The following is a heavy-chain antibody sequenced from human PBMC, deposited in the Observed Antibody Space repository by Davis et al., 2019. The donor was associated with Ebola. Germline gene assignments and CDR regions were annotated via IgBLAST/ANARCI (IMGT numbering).Heavy chain of an antibody. CDR2: MFYSGST. CDR1: GGSINSGSSY. D-gene: IGHD2-21*01. CDR3: ARHVPKHEFDY. J-gene: IGHJ4*02. V-gene: IGHV4-39*01. Sequence: PSETLSLTCTVTGGSINSGSSYWSWIRQPPGKGLEWVGTMFYSGSTYYNPSLKSRVTISVDTSKNQFSLKLSSVTAADTAVYYCARHVPKHEFDYWGQGTLVTVSS.